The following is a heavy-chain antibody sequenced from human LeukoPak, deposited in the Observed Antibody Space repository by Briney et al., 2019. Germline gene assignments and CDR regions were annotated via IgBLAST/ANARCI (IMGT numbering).Heavy chain of an antibody. D-gene: IGHD2-15*01. J-gene: IGHJ4*02. V-gene: IGHV3-23*01. Sequence: GGSLRLSCAASGFTFSSYAMSWVRQAPGKGLEWVSTIGTSADTYYPDSVKGRFTISRDNSRNTLDLQMNSLRADDTAVYYCAKNVSGRAIDDWGQGTLVTVST. CDR2: IGTSADT. CDR1: GFTFSSYA. CDR3: AKNVSGRAIDD.